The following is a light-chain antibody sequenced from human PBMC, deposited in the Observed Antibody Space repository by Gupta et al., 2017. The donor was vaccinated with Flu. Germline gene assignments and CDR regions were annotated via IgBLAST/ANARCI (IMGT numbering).Light chain of an antibody. CDR1: QTISTY. J-gene: IGKJ1*01. Sequence: DIEMTQSPSYLSASVGDRVTITCRASQTISTYLIWYHQKPGKAPRLLIYGASTLHTGVPSRFSGSGSGTDFTLTISRLQPEDFGTYHCQQSDRSPRTFGQGTKVEVK. V-gene: IGKV1-39*01. CDR3: QQSDRSPRT. CDR2: GAS.